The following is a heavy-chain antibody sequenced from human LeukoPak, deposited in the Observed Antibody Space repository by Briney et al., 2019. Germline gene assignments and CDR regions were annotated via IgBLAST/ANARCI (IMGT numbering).Heavy chain of an antibody. CDR3: ARARRRVGYCSSTSCLGLYYFDY. V-gene: IGHV3-7*03. Sequence: GGSLRLSCAASGFTFRNYWMSWVRQAPGTGLEWVANIKQDGSDRNYVTSVRGRFTISRDNAESSLYLQMNSLRAEDTAVYYCARARRRVGYCSSTSCLGLYYFDYWGQGTLVTVSS. CDR1: GFTFRNYW. CDR2: IKQDGSDR. J-gene: IGHJ4*02. D-gene: IGHD2-2*01.